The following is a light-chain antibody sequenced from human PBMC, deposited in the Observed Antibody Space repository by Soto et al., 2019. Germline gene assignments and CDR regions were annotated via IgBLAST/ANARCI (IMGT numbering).Light chain of an antibody. Sequence: DIQMTQSPSCLSASIGDRVTITCRASETINKYLNWYQQKPGKPPKLLIYTASTLPSGVPSRFSGSRPGTNFTLTINSLQPEDFATYYCQQSYKTPQTFGQGTKVDI. CDR2: TAS. CDR1: ETINKY. J-gene: IGKJ1*01. CDR3: QQSYKTPQT. V-gene: IGKV1-39*01.